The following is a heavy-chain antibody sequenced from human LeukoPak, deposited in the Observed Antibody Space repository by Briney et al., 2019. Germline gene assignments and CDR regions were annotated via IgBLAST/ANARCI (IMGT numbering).Heavy chain of an antibody. CDR1: GFTFSNHW. Sequence: PGGSLRLSCAAAGFTFSNHWMSWVRQTQGKGLEWVANIKRDGSDKYYVDSVKGRFTISRDNAKNSLYLQMNNLRAEDTAVYYCARGQWVAYWGQGTLVTVSS. J-gene: IGHJ4*02. V-gene: IGHV3-7*01. CDR3: ARGQWVAY. CDR2: IKRDGSDK. D-gene: IGHD2-15*01.